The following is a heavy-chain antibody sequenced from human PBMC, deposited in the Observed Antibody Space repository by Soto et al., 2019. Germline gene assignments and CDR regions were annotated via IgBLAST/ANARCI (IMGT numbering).Heavy chain of an antibody. CDR2: ISAYNGNT. CDR3: ARDLKNIVVVPAAGAIGDFDY. Sequence: QVQLVQSGAEVKKPGASVKVSCKASGYTFTSYGISWVRQAPGQGLEWMGWISAYNGNTNYAQKLQGRVTMTTDTSTSTVYMELRSLRSDDTAVYYCARDLKNIVVVPAAGAIGDFDYWGQGTLVTVSS. D-gene: IGHD2-2*01. CDR1: GYTFTSYG. J-gene: IGHJ4*02. V-gene: IGHV1-18*01.